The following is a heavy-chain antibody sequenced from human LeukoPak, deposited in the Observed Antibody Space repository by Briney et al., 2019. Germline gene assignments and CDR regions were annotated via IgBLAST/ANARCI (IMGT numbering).Heavy chain of an antibody. J-gene: IGHJ4*02. V-gene: IGHV3-48*03. Sequence: GGSLRLSCAASGFTFSSYEMNWVRQAPGKGLEWVSYISSSGSTIYYADSVKGRFTISRDDAKNSLYLQMNSLRAEETAVYYCARRDGGEFILGLGGLDYWGQGTLVTVSS. CDR3: ARRDGGEFILGLGGLDY. D-gene: IGHD2-21*01. CDR2: ISSSGSTI. CDR1: GFTFSSYE.